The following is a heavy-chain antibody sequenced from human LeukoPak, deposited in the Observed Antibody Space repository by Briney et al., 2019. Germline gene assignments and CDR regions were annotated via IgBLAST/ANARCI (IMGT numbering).Heavy chain of an antibody. V-gene: IGHV1-2*04. Sequence: GASVKVSCKASGYTFTGYYMHWARQAPGKGLEWMGWIHPHSGRTKYAQKPQGWDTMTRDTHTSTAYMELRSLRSDDTAVYYCARGWGDYGDYFFGYWGQGTLVTVSS. CDR2: IHPHSGRT. CDR3: ARGWGDYGDYFFGY. D-gene: IGHD4-17*01. J-gene: IGHJ4*02. CDR1: GYTFTGYY.